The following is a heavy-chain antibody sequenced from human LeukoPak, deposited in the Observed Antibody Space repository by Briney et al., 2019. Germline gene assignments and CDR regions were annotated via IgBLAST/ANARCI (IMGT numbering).Heavy chain of an antibody. D-gene: IGHD1-26*01. CDR3: ARLSGSYAPDV. CDR1: GGSLSSSSYY. V-gene: IGHV4-39*01. J-gene: IGHJ6*02. CDR2: IYYSGST. Sequence: SETLSLTCTVSGGSLSSSSYYWGWIRQPPGKGLEWIGSIYYSGSTYYNPSLKSRVTISVDTSKNQFSLKLSSVTAADTAVYYCARLSGSYAPDVWGQGTTVTVSS.